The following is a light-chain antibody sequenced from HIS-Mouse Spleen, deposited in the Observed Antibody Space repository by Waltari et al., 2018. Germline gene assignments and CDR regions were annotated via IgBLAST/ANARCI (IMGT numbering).Light chain of an antibody. V-gene: IGLV2-14*03. CDR1: SSDVGGYNY. CDR2: DVS. CDR3: AAWDDSLSGPV. Sequence: QSALTQPASVSGSPGQSITISCTGTSSDVGGYNYVSWYQQHPGKAPKLMIYDVSKRPSGVSNRFSGSKSGTSASLAISGLRSEDEADYYCAAWDDSLSGPVFGGGTKLTVL. J-gene: IGLJ3*02.